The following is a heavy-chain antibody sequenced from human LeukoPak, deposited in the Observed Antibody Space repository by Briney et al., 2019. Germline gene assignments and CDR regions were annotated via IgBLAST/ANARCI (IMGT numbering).Heavy chain of an antibody. V-gene: IGHV3-48*01. D-gene: IGHD2-15*01. CDR2: ISSSSSTI. J-gene: IGHJ6*02. CDR3: AREPYPGYYWTCGMDV. CDR1: GFTFSSYS. Sequence: GGSLRLSCAASGFTFSSYSMNWVRQAPGKGLEWVSYISSSSSTIYYADSVKGRFTISRDNAKNSLYLQMNSLRAEDTAVYYCAREPYPGYYWTCGMDVWGQGTTVTVSS.